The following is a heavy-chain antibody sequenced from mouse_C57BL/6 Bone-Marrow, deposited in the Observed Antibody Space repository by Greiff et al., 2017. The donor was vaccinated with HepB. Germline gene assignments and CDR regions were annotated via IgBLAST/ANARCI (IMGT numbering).Heavy chain of an antibody. V-gene: IGHV1-47*01. CDR1: GYTFTTYP. J-gene: IGHJ2*01. D-gene: IGHD1-1*01. CDR3: ARGVVENYFDY. Sequence: LQESGAELVKPGASVKMSCKASGYTFTTYPIEWVKQNHGKSLEWIGNFHPYNDDTKYNEKFKGKATLTVEKSSSTAYLELSGLTSDDSAVYYCARGVVENYFDYWGQGTTLTVSS. CDR2: FHPYNDDT.